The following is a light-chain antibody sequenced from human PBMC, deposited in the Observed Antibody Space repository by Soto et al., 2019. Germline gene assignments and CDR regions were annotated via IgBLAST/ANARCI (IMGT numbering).Light chain of an antibody. CDR3: SSYAGSNAYV. Sequence: SALTQPASVSGSPGQSITISCTGTSSDVGGYNFVSWYQHHPGKAPKLMIYEVSNRPSGVPDRFSGSKSGNTASLTVSGLQAEDEADYYCSSYAGSNAYVFGTGTKLTGL. CDR2: EVS. J-gene: IGLJ1*01. V-gene: IGLV2-8*01. CDR1: SSDVGGYNF.